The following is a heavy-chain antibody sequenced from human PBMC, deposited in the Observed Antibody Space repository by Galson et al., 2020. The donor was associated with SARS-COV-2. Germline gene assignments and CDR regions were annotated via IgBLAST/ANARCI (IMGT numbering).Heavy chain of an antibody. J-gene: IGHJ6*02. CDR1: GFTFSSYG. CDR3: ARDGYYYDSSGYYYNPGYYYYGMDV. V-gene: IGHV3-33*01. D-gene: IGHD3-22*01. Sequence: GGSLRLSCAASGFTFSSYGMHWVRQAPGKGLEWVAVIWYDGSNKYYADSVKGRFTISRDNSKNTLYLQMNSLGAEDTAVYYCARDGYYYDSSGYYYNPGYYYYGMDVWGQGTTVTVSS. CDR2: IWYDGSNK.